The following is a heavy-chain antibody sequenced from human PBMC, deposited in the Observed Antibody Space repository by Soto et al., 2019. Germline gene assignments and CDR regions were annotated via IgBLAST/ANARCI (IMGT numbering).Heavy chain of an antibody. J-gene: IGHJ6*02. V-gene: IGHV3-23*01. Sequence: GGSLRLSCAASGFTFSSYAMSWVRQAPGKGLEWVSAISGSGGSTYYADSVKGRFTISRDNSKNTLYLQMNSLRAEDTAVYYCAKVMWVFGVAPYYYGMDVWGQGTTVTVSS. CDR2: ISGSGGST. D-gene: IGHD3-3*01. CDR1: GFTFSSYA. CDR3: AKVMWVFGVAPYYYGMDV.